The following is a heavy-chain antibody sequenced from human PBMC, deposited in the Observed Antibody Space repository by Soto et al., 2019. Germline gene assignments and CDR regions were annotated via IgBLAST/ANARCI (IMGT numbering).Heavy chain of an antibody. V-gene: IGHV4-34*01. J-gene: IGHJ6*02. D-gene: IGHD5-12*01. CDR3: ARTRVWSGYDYYYYYGMDV. Sequence: PSVTLSLTCAVYGGSFSGYYWSWIRQPPGKGLEWIGEINHSGSTNYNPSLKSRVTISVDTSKNQFSLKLSSVTAADTAVYYCARTRVWSGYDYYYYYGMDVWGQGTTVTVSS. CDR1: GGSFSGYY. CDR2: INHSGST.